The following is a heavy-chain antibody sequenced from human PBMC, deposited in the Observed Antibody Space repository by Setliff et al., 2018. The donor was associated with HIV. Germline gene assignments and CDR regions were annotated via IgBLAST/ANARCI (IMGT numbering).Heavy chain of an antibody. CDR3: ARSVIGYYYYGMDV. CDR1: GFTFSSYA. D-gene: IGHD3-10*01. CDR2: ISYDGSNK. V-gene: IGHV3-30*01. J-gene: IGHJ6*02. Sequence: LRLSCAASGFTFSSYAMHWVRQAPGKGLEWVAVISYDGSNKYYADSVRGRFTISRDNSKNTLYLQLNSLRAEDTAVYYCARSVIGYYYYGMDVWGQGTLVTVS.